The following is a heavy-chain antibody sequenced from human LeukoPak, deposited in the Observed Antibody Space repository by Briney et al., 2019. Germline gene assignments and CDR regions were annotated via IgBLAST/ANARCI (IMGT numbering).Heavy chain of an antibody. CDR2: IYTSGRT. V-gene: IGHV4-4*07. CDR3: ARGDRPWYFDL. CDR1: GGSISSYY. J-gene: IGHJ2*01. Sequence: QPSETLSLTCTVSGGSISSYYWSWIRQPAGKGLEWIGRIYTSGRTNDNPSLKSRLTMSVDTSKNQFSLKLSSVTAADTAVYYCARGDRPWYFDLWGRGTLVTVSS.